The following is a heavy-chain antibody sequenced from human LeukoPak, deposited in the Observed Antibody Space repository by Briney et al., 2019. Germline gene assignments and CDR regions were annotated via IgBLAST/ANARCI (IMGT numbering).Heavy chain of an antibody. V-gene: IGHV4-61*02. J-gene: IGHJ5*02. D-gene: IGHD3-3*01. Sequence: SETLSLTCTVSGGSINSGTYYWTWIRQPAGKRLEWIGRIYTSGSTNYKPSLKSRVTISVDASKNQFSLKLGSVTAADTAVYYCARVGVNYDFWSGYYTGNWFDPWGQGTLVTVSS. CDR3: ARVGVNYDFWSGYYTGNWFDP. CDR2: IYTSGST. CDR1: GGSINSGTYY.